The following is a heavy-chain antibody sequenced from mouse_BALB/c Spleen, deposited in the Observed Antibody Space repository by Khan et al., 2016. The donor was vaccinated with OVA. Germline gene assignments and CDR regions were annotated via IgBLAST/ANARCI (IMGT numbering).Heavy chain of an antibody. V-gene: IGHV9-2-1*01. CDR1: GYTFTDYS. CDR2: INTETGEP. D-gene: IGHD2-2*01. J-gene: IGHJ3*01. CDR3: ARSDYGYNWFAY. Sequence: QVQLKQSGPELKKPGETVKISCKASGYTFTDYSMHWVKQAPGKGLKWMGWINTETGEPTYADDFKGRFAFSLETSASAAYLHINNLKNEDTATYFCARSDYGYNWFAYWGQGTLVTVSA.